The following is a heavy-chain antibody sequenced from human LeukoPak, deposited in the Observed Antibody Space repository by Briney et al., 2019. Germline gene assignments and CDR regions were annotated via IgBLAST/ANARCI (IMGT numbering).Heavy chain of an antibody. CDR3: ARDSGSSHDY. V-gene: IGHV1-46*01. J-gene: IGHJ4*02. Sequence: ASVKVSCKASGYTFTSYGISWVRQAPGQGLEWMGIINPSGGSTSYAQKFQGRVTMTRDTSTSTVYMELSSLRSEDTAVYYCARDSGSSHDYWGQGTLVTVSS. D-gene: IGHD6-13*01. CDR2: INPSGGST. CDR1: GYTFTSYG.